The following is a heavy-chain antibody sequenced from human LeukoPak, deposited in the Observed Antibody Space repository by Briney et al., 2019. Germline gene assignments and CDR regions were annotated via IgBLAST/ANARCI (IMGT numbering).Heavy chain of an antibody. Sequence: GGSLRLSCAASGFTFSSYAMSWVRQAPGKGLEWVSAISGSGGSTYYADSVKGRFTISRDNSKNTLYLQMNGLRAEDTAVYYCAKDPSVAATPYYFDYWGQGTLVTVSS. CDR2: ISGSGGST. CDR1: GFTFSSYA. V-gene: IGHV3-23*01. D-gene: IGHD6-19*01. CDR3: AKDPSVAATPYYFDY. J-gene: IGHJ4*02.